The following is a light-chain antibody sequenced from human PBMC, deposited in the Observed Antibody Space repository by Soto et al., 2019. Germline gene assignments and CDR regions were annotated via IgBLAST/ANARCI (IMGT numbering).Light chain of an antibody. V-gene: IGLV2-8*01. CDR3: SSYAGSNNLV. Sequence: QSALTQPPSAFGSPGQSVTISCTGTSSDVGGYNYVSWYQQLPGKAPKLMIYEVTKRPSGVPDRFSGSKSGNTASLTVSGLRADDEADYYCSSYAGSNNLVFGGGTKLTVL. CDR2: EVT. CDR1: SSDVGGYNY. J-gene: IGLJ2*01.